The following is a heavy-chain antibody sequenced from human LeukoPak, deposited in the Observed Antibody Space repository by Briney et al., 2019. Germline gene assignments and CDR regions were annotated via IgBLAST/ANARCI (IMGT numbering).Heavy chain of an antibody. Sequence: ASVKVSCKASGNTFTGSYMHWVRQAPGQGLEWMGWINPNSGGTNYAQKFQGRVTMTRDTSISTAYMELSRLRSDDTAVYYCARELNAFDIWGQGTMVTVSS. D-gene: IGHD3-16*01. V-gene: IGHV1-2*02. CDR1: GNTFTGSY. CDR2: INPNSGGT. CDR3: ARELNAFDI. J-gene: IGHJ3*02.